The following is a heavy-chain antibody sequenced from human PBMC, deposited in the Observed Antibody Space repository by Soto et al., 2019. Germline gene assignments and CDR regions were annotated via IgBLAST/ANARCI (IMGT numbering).Heavy chain of an antibody. CDR1: GGSITTSSYY. D-gene: IGHD5-18*01. V-gene: IGHV4-39*01. CDR3: ARHKRYSYGPPVGY. Sequence: PSETLSLTCTVSGGSITTSSYYWGWIRQPPGKGLEWIGTIYYSGTTYYNPSLKSRVTISVDTSKNDFSLKLSSVTAADTAVYYCARHKRYSYGPPVGYWGQGTLVTVSS. CDR2: IYYSGTT. J-gene: IGHJ4*02.